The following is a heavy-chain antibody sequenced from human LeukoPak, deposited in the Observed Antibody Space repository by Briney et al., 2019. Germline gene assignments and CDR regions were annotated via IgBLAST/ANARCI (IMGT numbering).Heavy chain of an antibody. D-gene: IGHD6-13*01. V-gene: IGHV3-30*18. CDR3: AKDIGYSSSVDY. CDR2: ISYDGSNK. Sequence: QPGRSLRLSCAASGFTFSSYGMHWVRQAPGKGLEWVAVISYDGSNKYYADSVKGRSTISRDNSKNTLYLQMNSLRAEDTAVYYCAKDIGYSSSVDYWGQGTLVTVSS. J-gene: IGHJ4*02. CDR1: GFTFSSYG.